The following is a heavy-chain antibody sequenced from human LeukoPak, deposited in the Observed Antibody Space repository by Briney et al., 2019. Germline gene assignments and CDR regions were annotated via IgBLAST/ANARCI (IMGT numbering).Heavy chain of an antibody. CDR3: ARDTIFGGYFDY. J-gene: IGHJ4*02. CDR1: GGSFSGYY. CDR2: INHSGST. D-gene: IGHD3-3*01. V-gene: IGHV4-34*01. Sequence: KPSETLSLTCAVYGGSFSGYYWSWIRQPPGKGLEWIGEINHSGSTNYNPSLKSRVTISVDTSKNQFSLKLSSVTAADTAVYYCARDTIFGGYFDYWGQGTLVTVSS.